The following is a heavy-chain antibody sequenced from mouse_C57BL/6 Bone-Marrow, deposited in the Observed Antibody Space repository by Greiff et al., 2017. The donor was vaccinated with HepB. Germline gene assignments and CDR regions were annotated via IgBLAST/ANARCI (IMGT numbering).Heavy chain of an antibody. D-gene: IGHD1-1*01. CDR2: ISYSGST. Sequence: VQLKESGPGMVKPSQSLSLTCTVTGYSITSGYDWHWIRHFPGNKLEWMGYISYSGSTNYNPSLKSRISITHDTSKNHFFLKLNSVTTEDTATYYCARLYYYGSSYYFDYWGQGTTLTVSS. CDR1: GYSITSGYD. V-gene: IGHV3-1*01. CDR3: ARLYYYGSSYYFDY. J-gene: IGHJ2*01.